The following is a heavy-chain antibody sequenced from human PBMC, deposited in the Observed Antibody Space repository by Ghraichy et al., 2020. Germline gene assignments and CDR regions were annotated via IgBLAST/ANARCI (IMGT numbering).Heavy chain of an antibody. V-gene: IGHV1-2*02. CDR1: GYTFTGYY. Sequence: ASVKVSCKASGYTFTGYYMHWVRQAPGQGLEWMGWINPNSGGTNYAQKFQGRVTMTRDTSISTAYMELSRLRSDDTAVYYCAREMWNLLRAFDIWGQGTMVTVSP. CDR2: INPNSGGT. J-gene: IGHJ3*02. D-gene: IGHD1-26*01. CDR3: AREMWNLLRAFDI.